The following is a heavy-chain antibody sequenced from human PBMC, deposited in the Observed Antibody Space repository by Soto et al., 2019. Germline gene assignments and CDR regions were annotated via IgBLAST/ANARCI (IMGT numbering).Heavy chain of an antibody. Sequence: ASVKVSCKASGYTFTSYGISWVRQAPGQGLEWMGWISAYNGNTNYAQKLQGRVTMTTDTSTSTAYMELRSLRSDDTAVYYCARGLYEYSSRWYHFDYWGQGTLVTVSS. V-gene: IGHV1-18*01. D-gene: IGHD6-13*01. CDR2: ISAYNGNT. CDR1: GYTFTSYG. CDR3: ARGLYEYSSRWYHFDY. J-gene: IGHJ4*02.